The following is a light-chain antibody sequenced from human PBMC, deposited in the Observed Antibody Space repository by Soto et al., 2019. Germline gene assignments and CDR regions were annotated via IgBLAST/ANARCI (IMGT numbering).Light chain of an antibody. J-gene: IGLJ1*01. CDR1: SSDVGRYTY. Sequence: QSVLTQPASVSGSPGQSSTFSCAGTSSDVGRYTYVSWYQQHPGKAPKLIIYDVYNRPSGVSTRFSGSKSGNTASLTISGLQAEDEADYYCTSYTSTSTPYVFGGGTKVTVL. V-gene: IGLV2-14*01. CDR2: DVY. CDR3: TSYTSTSTPYV.